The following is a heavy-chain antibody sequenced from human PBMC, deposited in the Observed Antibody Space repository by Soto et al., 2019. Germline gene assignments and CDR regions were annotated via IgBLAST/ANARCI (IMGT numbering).Heavy chain of an antibody. Sequence: ASVKGSCKASGYTFTSYYMHWVRQAPGQGLEWMGIINPSGGSTSYAQKFQGRVTMTRDTSTSTVYMELSSLRAEDTAIYYCARAKNAVPGSLEYFFDYWGQEPWSRLL. J-gene: IGHJ4*01. V-gene: IGHV1-46*01. D-gene: IGHD6-19*01. CDR1: GYTFTSYY. CDR2: INPSGGST. CDR3: ARAKNAVPGSLEYFFDY.